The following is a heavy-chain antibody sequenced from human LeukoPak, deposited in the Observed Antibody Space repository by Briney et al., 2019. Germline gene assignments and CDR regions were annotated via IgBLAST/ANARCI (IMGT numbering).Heavy chain of an antibody. Sequence: SETLSLTCTVSGGSINNYYWSWIRQPPGKGLEWIGYIYYSGITNSNPSLKSRVTLSVDTSKNRLSLKLRSVTAADTAVYYCARLTNLLVTASFDYWGQGTLVTVSS. CDR3: ARLTNLLVTASFDY. CDR2: IYYSGIT. J-gene: IGHJ4*02. V-gene: IGHV4-59*01. D-gene: IGHD2-21*02. CDR1: GGSINNYY.